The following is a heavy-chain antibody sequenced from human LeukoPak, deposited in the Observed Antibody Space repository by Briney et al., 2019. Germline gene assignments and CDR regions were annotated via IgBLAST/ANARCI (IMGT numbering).Heavy chain of an antibody. CDR2: ISSSGSFI. D-gene: IGHD3-22*01. CDR3: ARETHYDSSGYHNDY. J-gene: IGHJ4*02. Sequence: GGSLRLSCAASGFTFSSYEMNWVRQAPGKGLEWVSYISSSGSFIYYADSVKGRFTISRDNAKNSLYLQMNSLRAEDTAVYYCARETHYDSSGYHNDYWGQGTLVTVSS. V-gene: IGHV3-48*03. CDR1: GFTFSSYE.